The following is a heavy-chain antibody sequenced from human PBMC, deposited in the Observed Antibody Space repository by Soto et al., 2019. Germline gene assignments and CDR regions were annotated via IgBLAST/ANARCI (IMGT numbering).Heavy chain of an antibody. D-gene: IGHD1-7*01. V-gene: IGHV3-23*01. Sequence: EVQLLESGGGLVQPGGSLRLSCAASGFTFDNYAMSWVRQAPGKGLEWVSGIGGRGGYTTYYADSVKGRFTISRDKAKNTLYLQMNSLRAEDTALYYCARDDITGTTGDYFDYWGQGTLVTVSS. CDR1: GFTFDNYA. CDR2: IGGRGGYTT. J-gene: IGHJ4*02. CDR3: ARDDITGTTGDYFDY.